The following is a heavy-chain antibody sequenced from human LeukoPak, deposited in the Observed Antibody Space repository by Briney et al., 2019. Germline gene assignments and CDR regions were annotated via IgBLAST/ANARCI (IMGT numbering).Heavy chain of an antibody. CDR1: GFTFSDYY. D-gene: IGHD6-13*01. Sequence: GGSLRLSCAASGFTFSDYYMSWIRQAPGKGLEWVSYISSSGSTIYYADSVKGRFTISRDNAKNSLYLRMNSLRAEDTAVYYCARCFSSSWPLDYWGQGTLVTVSS. CDR3: ARCFSSSWPLDY. V-gene: IGHV3-11*01. CDR2: ISSSGSTI. J-gene: IGHJ4*02.